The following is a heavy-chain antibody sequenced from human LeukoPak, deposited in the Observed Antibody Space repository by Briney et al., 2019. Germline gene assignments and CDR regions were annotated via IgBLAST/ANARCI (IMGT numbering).Heavy chain of an antibody. CDR2: IDTGGSTT. CDR1: GFTFSRFC. J-gene: IGHJ4*02. D-gene: IGHD5-18*01. CDR3: ATLNSFGIDY. Sequence: PGGSLRLSCAASGFTFSRFCMHWVRQPPGKGLVWVSRIDTGGSTTTYADSVKGRFTISRDNAKNTVYLQINSLRAEDTAVYYCATLNSFGIDYWGQGVLVTVSS. V-gene: IGHV3-74*01.